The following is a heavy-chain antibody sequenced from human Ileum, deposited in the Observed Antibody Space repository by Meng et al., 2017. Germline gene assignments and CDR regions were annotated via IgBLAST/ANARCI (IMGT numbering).Heavy chain of an antibody. D-gene: IGHD3-10*01. CDR1: GFTFSNYG. CDR2: ISNNGGST. V-gene: IGHV3-23*01. J-gene: IGHJ4*02. CDR3: AKDLSYGSGSFYFDS. Sequence: GGSLRLSCEASGFTFSNYGMNWVRQAPGKGLEWVSGISNNGGSTYYADSVKGRFTISRDNSKNTVHLHMSSLRAEDTAVYYCAKDLSYGSGSFYFDSWGQGTLVTVSS.